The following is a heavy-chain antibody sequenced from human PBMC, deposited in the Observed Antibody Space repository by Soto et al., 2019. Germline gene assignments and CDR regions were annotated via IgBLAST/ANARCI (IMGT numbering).Heavy chain of an antibody. J-gene: IGHJ5*02. CDR3: ARDLNYDATGGFFFDP. Sequence: PSETLSLTCTVSGGSISSSSYYWSWIRQHPGKGMEWIGYIYYSGSTYYNPSLKSRVTISVDTSKNQFSLKLTSVTAADTAVYYCARDLNYDATGGFFFDPWGQGTLVTVSS. CDR1: GGSISSSSYY. CDR2: IYYSGST. V-gene: IGHV4-31*03. D-gene: IGHD3-22*01.